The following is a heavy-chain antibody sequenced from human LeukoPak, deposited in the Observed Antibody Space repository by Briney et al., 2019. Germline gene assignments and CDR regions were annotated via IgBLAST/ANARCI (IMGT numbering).Heavy chain of an antibody. D-gene: IGHD5-18*01. CDR3: ARDQVHTAMVQYYYYYYGMDV. V-gene: IGHV1-18*01. CDR2: ISAYNGNT. CDR1: GYTFTGYG. Sequence: ASVKVSCKASGYTFTGYGISWVRQAPGQGLEWMGWISAYNGNTNYAQKLQGRVTMTTDTSTSTAYMELRSLRSDDTAVYYCARDQVHTAMVQYYYYYYGMDVWGQGTTVTVSS. J-gene: IGHJ6*02.